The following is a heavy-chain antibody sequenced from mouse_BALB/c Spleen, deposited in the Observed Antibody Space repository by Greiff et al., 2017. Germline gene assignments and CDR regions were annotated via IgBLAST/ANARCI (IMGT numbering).Heavy chain of an antibody. D-gene: IGHD2-4*01. V-gene: IGHV1-87*01. CDR1: GYTFTSYW. J-gene: IGHJ2*01. CDR3: ARGLRREGYYFDY. Sequence: QVQLQQSGAELARPGASVKLSCKASGYTFTSYWMQWVKQRPGQGLEWIGAIYPGDGDTRYTQKFKGKATLTADKSSSTAYMQLSSLASEDSAVYYCARGLRREGYYFDYWGQGTTLTVSS. CDR2: IYPGDGDT.